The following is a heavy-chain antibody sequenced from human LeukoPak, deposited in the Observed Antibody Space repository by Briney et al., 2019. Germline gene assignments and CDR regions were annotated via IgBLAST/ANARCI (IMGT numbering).Heavy chain of an antibody. Sequence: SETLSLTCTVSGGSISSYYWSWIRQHPGKGLEWIGYIYYSGSTYYNPSLKSRVTISVVTSKNQFALKLSSVSAADTAVYYWARGGGDVYNVFDYWGQGTLVTVSS. CDR2: IYYSGST. D-gene: IGHD5-24*01. J-gene: IGHJ4*02. V-gene: IGHV4-59*06. CDR1: GGSISSYY. CDR3: ARGGGDVYNVFDY.